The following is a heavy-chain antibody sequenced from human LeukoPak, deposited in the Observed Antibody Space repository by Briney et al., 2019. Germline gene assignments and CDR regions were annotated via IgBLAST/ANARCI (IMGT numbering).Heavy chain of an antibody. V-gene: IGHV3-66*02. CDR2: TYSGGST. D-gene: IGHD3-3*01. Sequence: GGSLRLSCEASVFTVSSNYISWVRQAPGKGLAWVSVTYSGGSTYHADSVKGRFTISRDNSKNTLYLQMNRLRAEDTAVYYFARGPLGFWRGYFGDGWGKGTTVTVSS. CDR1: VFTVSSNY. CDR3: ARGPLGFWRGYFGDG. J-gene: IGHJ6*04.